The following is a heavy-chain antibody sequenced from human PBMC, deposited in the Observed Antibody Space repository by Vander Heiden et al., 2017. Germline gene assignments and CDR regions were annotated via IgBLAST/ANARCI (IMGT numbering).Heavy chain of an antibody. D-gene: IGHD3-16*01. CDR3: AKDMGDY. V-gene: IGHV3-9*01. Sequence: EVQLVESGGGLVQPGRSLRLSGAASGFTFDDYAMHWVRQAPGKGLEWVAGISWNSGSIGYADSVKGRFTISRDNAKNSLYLQMNSLRAEDTALYYCAKDMGDYWGQGTLVTVSS. CDR2: ISWNSGSI. J-gene: IGHJ4*02. CDR1: GFTFDDYA.